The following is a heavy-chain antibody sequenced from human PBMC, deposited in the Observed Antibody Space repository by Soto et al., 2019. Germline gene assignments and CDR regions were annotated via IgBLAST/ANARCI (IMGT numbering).Heavy chain of an antibody. V-gene: IGHV1-3*01. CDR2: INAGNGNT. CDR3: ARRGDSSGYYYDY. CDR1: GYTFTSYA. J-gene: IGHJ4*02. Sequence: ASVKVSCKTSGYTFTSYAMHWVRQAPGQRLEWMGWINAGNGNTKYSQKFQGRVTITTDTSASTACMELSSLRSEDTAVYYCARRGDSSGYYYDYWGQGTLVTVSS. D-gene: IGHD3-22*01.